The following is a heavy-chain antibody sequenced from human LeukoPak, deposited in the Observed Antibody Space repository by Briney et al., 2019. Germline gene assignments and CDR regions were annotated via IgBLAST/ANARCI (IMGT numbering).Heavy chain of an antibody. CDR3: ARVARGYDILTGYYYYMDV. D-gene: IGHD3-9*01. V-gene: IGHV1-18*01. J-gene: IGHJ6*03. CDR1: GYTFTSYG. CDR2: ISAYNGNT. Sequence: GASVKVSCKASGYTFTSYGISWVRQAPGQGLEWMGWISAYNGNTNYAQKLQGRVTMTTDTSTSTANMELRSLRSDDTAVYYCARVARGYDILTGYYYYMDVWGKGTTVTVSS.